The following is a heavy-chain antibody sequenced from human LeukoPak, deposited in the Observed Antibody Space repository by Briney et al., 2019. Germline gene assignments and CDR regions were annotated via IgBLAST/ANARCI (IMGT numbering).Heavy chain of an antibody. V-gene: IGHV3-23*01. CDR1: GFTFSSYW. D-gene: IGHD2-15*01. CDR3: AKGVVVVAAKYYFDY. CDR2: ISGSGGST. J-gene: IGHJ4*02. Sequence: RPGGSLRLSCAASGFTFSSYWMSWVRQAPGKGLEWVSAISGSGGSTYYADSVKGRFTISRDNSKNTLYLQMNSLRAEDTAVYYCAKGVVVVAAKYYFDYWGQGTLVTVSS.